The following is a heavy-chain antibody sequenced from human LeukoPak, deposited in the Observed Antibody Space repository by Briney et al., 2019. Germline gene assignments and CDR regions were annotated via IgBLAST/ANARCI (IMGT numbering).Heavy chain of an antibody. CDR2: ISSSTI. CDR1: GFTFSTYS. CDR3: ARGSTYYDSSGQVPFDY. Sequence: QPGGSLRLSCAASGFTFSTYSMNWVRQAPGKGLEWVSYISSSTIYYADSVKGRFTISRDNAKNSLYLQMNSLRAEDTAVYYCARGSTYYDSSGQVPFDYWGQGTLVTVSS. D-gene: IGHD3-22*01. J-gene: IGHJ4*02. V-gene: IGHV3-48*01.